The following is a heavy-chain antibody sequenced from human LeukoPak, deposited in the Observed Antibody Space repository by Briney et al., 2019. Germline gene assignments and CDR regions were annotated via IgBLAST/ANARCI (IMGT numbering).Heavy chain of an antibody. CDR1: GGSISSGGYY. V-gene: IGHV4-31*03. Sequence: SETPSLTCTVSGGSISSGGYYWSWIRQHPGKGLEWIGYIYYSGSTYYNPSLKSRVTISVDTSKNQFSLKLSSVTAADTAVYYCARERLWFGELFLDYWGQGTLVTVSS. CDR2: IYYSGST. CDR3: ARERLWFGELFLDY. J-gene: IGHJ4*02. D-gene: IGHD3-10*01.